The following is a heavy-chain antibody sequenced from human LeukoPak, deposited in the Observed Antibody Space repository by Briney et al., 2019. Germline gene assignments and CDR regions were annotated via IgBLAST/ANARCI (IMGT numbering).Heavy chain of an antibody. V-gene: IGHV3-23*01. J-gene: IGHJ4*02. CDR3: AKGVVVAGRGYYFDF. CDR1: GFTFYNYA. Sequence: GGSLRLSCVASGFTFYNYAVGWVRQAPGKGLEWVSSISGTGGSPYSADSVKGRFTISRDNSNNTLYLQLNSLRAEDTAVYFCAKGVVVAGRGYYFDFWGQGTPVTVSS. D-gene: IGHD2-15*01. CDR2: ISGTGGSP.